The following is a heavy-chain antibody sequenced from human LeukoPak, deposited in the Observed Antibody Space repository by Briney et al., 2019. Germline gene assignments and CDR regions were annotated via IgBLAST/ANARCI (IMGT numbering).Heavy chain of an antibody. V-gene: IGHV3-23*01. J-gene: IGHJ4*02. CDR3: AKKGEYCSGGSCYIGYFDY. Sequence: GGSLRLSCAASGFTFSSYAMSWVRQAPGKGLEWVSAISGSGGSTYYADSVKGRFTISRDNSKNTLYLQMNSLRAEDTAVYYCAKKGEYCSGGSCYIGYFDYWGQGTLVTVSS. CDR1: GFTFSSYA. D-gene: IGHD2-15*01. CDR2: ISGSGGST.